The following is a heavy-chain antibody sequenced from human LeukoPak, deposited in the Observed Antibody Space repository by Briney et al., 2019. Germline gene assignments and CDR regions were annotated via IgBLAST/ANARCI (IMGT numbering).Heavy chain of an antibody. V-gene: IGHV3-21*01. CDR2: ISSSSSYI. D-gene: IGHD6-19*01. CDR1: GFTFSSYS. J-gene: IGHJ4*02. CDR3: ARDYSSVAAFDY. Sequence: PGGSLRLSCAASGFTFSSYSMIWVRQAPGEGLEWVSSISSSSSYIYYADSVKGRFTISRDNAKNSLYLQMNSLRAEDTAVYYCARDYSSVAAFDYWGQGTLVTVSS.